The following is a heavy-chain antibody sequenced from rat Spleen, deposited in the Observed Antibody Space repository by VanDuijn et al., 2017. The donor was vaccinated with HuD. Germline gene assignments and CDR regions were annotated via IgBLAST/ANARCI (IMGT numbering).Heavy chain of an antibody. CDR3: AKEGDGGYSSYPNWFAY. CDR2: ISAGGSST. D-gene: IGHD1-8*01. Sequence: EVQLVESDGGLVQPGRSLKLSCAASGFTFSDYYMAWVRQAPTKGLEWVAYISAGGSSTYYRDSVKGRFTISRDYAKNTLYLQMDSLRSEDTATYYCAKEGDGGYSSYPNWFAYWGQGTLVTVSS. V-gene: IGHV5-27*01. J-gene: IGHJ3*01. CDR1: GFTFSDYY.